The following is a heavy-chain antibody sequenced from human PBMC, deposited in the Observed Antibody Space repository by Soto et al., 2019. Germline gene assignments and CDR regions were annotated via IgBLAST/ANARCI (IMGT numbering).Heavy chain of an antibody. Sequence: GGSLRLSCAASGFTFSSYWMHWVRQAPGKGLVWVSRINSDGSSTSYADSVKGRFTISRDNAKNTLYLQMNSLRAEDTAVYYCARVPTSNCSSTSCPARYYYYYMDVWGKGTTVTVSS. J-gene: IGHJ6*03. V-gene: IGHV3-74*01. CDR1: GFTFSSYW. CDR2: INSDGSST. D-gene: IGHD2-2*01. CDR3: ARVPTSNCSSTSCPARYYYYYMDV.